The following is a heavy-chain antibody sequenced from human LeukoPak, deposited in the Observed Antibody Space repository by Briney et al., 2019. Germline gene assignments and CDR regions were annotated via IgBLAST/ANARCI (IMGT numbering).Heavy chain of an antibody. D-gene: IGHD3-22*01. J-gene: IGHJ5*02. Sequence: SQTLSLTCAISGDSVSSNNAAWNWIRQSPSRGLEWQGRTYYRSKWYNDYAVSVKSRITINPDTSKNQFSLQLNSVTPEDTAVYYCARGLYDSSGYLNWFDPWGQGTLVTVSS. CDR3: ARGLYDSSGYLNWFDP. CDR1: GDSVSSNNAA. CDR2: TYYRSKWYN. V-gene: IGHV6-1*01.